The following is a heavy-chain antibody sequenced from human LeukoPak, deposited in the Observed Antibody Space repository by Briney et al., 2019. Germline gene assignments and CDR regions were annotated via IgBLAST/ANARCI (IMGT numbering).Heavy chain of an antibody. J-gene: IGHJ6*02. CDR1: GGSISSYY. V-gene: IGHV4-4*07. CDR3: ARDSGYCSSTSCYTDYYYGMDV. D-gene: IGHD2-2*02. CDR2: IYTSGST. Sequence: SETLSLTCTVSGGSISSYYWSWIRQPAGKGLEWIGRIYTSGSTNYNPSLKSRVTMSVDTSKNQFSLKLSSVTAADTAVYYCARDSGYCSSTSCYTDYYYGMDVWGQGTTVTASS.